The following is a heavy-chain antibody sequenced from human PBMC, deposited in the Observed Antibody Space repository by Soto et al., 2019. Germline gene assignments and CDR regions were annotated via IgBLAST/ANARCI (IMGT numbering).Heavy chain of an antibody. CDR3: ARSTRSSPSFDH. Sequence: GESLKISCQGSGSSFSNVWVGWVRQLPGQGLEWMGIIYPGDHETRYSPSFHGKVTISAEKSINTAYLQWNSLEASDSAFYFCARSTRSSPSFDHWGQRALVTVSS. V-gene: IGHV5-51*01. CDR1: GSSFSNVW. CDR2: IYPGDHET. D-gene: IGHD6-13*01. J-gene: IGHJ4*02.